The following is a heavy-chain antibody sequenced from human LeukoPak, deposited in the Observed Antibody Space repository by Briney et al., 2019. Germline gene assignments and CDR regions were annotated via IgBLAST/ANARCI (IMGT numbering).Heavy chain of an antibody. CDR3: ARERSYDYVWGSYRHGGFDY. V-gene: IGHV1-2*02. CDR1: GYTFTGYY. D-gene: IGHD3-16*02. Sequence: GASVKVSCKASGYTFTGYYMHWVRQAPGQGLEWMGWINPNSGGTNYAQKFQGRVTMTRDTSISTAYMELSRLRSDDTAVYYCARERSYDYVWGSYRHGGFDYWGQGTLVTVSS. J-gene: IGHJ4*02. CDR2: INPNSGGT.